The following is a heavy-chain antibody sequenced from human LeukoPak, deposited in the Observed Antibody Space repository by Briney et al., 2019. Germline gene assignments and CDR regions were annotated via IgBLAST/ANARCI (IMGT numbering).Heavy chain of an antibody. V-gene: IGHV4-34*01. CDR3: ARVTGYMIEDYFDY. CDR1: GGSFSGYY. CDR2: INHSGST. D-gene: IGHD3-22*01. Sequence: SETLSLTCAVYGGSFSGYYWSRIRQPPGKGLEWIGEINHSGSTNYNPSLKSRVTISVDTSKNQFSLRLSSVTAADTAVYYCARVTGYMIEDYFDYWGQGTLVTVSS. J-gene: IGHJ4*02.